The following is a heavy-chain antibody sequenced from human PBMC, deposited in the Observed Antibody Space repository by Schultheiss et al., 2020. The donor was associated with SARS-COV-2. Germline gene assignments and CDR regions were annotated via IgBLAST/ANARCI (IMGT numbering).Heavy chain of an antibody. D-gene: IGHD3-10*01. CDR2: ISAYNGNT. CDR3: ARGVHYGSGSWAYYYYGTDV. Sequence: ASVKVSCKASGYTFTSYALNWVRQAPGQGLEWMGWISAYNGNTNYAQKLQGRVTMTTDTSTSTAYMELSSLRSEDTAVYYCARGVHYGSGSWAYYYYGTDVWGQGTTVTVSS. V-gene: IGHV1-18*01. CDR1: GYTFTSYA. J-gene: IGHJ6*02.